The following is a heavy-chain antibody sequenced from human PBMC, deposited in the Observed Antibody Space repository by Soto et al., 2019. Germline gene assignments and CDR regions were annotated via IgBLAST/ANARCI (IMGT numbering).Heavy chain of an antibody. CDR3: AREENFSGGPCYPEYFHR. CDR2: VNPSGGST. J-gene: IGHJ1*01. Sequence: ASVKVSCKASGYLFTAYAMHWVRLAPGQGLEWMGVVNPSGGSTKYAQNFQGRVTMTRDTSTTTIYMELSSLRSDDTAIYYCAREENFSGGPCYPEYFHRCCQGTLGTV. D-gene: IGHD2-15*01. CDR1: GYLFTAYA. V-gene: IGHV1-46*01.